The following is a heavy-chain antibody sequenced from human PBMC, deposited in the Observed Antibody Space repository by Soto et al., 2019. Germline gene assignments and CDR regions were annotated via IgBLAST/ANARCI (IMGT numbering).Heavy chain of an antibody. CDR2: ISSSSSYI. D-gene: IGHD3-10*01. V-gene: IGHV3-21*01. CDR3: ARESSSLWFGELSGFAY. CDR1: GFTFSSYS. J-gene: IGHJ4*02. Sequence: GGSLRLSCAASGFTFSSYSMNWVRQAPGKGLEWVSSISSSSSYIYYADSVKGRFTISRDNAKNSLYLQMNSLRAEDTAVYYCARESSSLWFGELSGFAYWGQGTLVTVSS.